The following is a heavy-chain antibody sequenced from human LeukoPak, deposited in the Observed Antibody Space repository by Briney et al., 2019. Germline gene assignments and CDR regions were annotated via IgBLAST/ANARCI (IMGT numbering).Heavy chain of an antibody. CDR1: GFTFSSYS. Sequence: GGSLRLSCAASGFTFSSYSMDWVRQAPGKGLEWVSSISSSSSYIYYADSVKGRFTISRDNAKNSLYLQMNSLRAEGTAVYYCARGGAGVGAFDIWGQGTMVTVSS. J-gene: IGHJ3*02. CDR3: ARGGAGVGAFDI. CDR2: ISSSSSYI. D-gene: IGHD1-14*01. V-gene: IGHV3-21*01.